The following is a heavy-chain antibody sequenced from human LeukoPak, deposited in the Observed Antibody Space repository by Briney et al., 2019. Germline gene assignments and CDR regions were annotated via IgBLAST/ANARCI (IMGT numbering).Heavy chain of an antibody. V-gene: IGHV3-30*02. D-gene: IGHD1-26*01. Sequence: GGSLRLSCAASGFTFSSYGMHWVRQAPGKGLEWVAFIRYDGSNKYYADSVKGRFTISRDNSKNTLYLQMNSLRAEDTAVYYCAKGLQGRWERTFDYWGQGTLVTVSS. J-gene: IGHJ4*02. CDR1: GFTFSSYG. CDR2: IRYDGSNK. CDR3: AKGLQGRWERTFDY.